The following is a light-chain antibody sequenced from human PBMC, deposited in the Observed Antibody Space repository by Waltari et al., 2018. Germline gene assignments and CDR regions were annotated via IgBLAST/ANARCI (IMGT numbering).Light chain of an antibody. V-gene: IGLV2-14*01. Sequence: QSALTQPASVSGPPGQSITISCTRTSRYTYVSWYQQYPGKAPPLLIYEVHHGPSGVSGRGSGSRSGDVAYLTIADLQTEDEGDYYCSSYSGGSTFGIFGGGTTLAVL. CDR3: SSYSGGSTFGI. CDR1: SRYTY. J-gene: IGLJ1*01. CDR2: EVH.